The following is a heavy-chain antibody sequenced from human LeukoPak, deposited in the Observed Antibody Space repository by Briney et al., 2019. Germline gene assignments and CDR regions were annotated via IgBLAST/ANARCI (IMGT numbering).Heavy chain of an antibody. CDR1: GFTFGGYW. D-gene: IGHD6-19*01. CDR2: INSDGGRT. V-gene: IGHV3-74*01. Sequence: GGSLRLSCAASGFTFGGYWMHSVRQAPGKGLVWVSRINSDGGRTIYADSVKGRFTVSRDNANDTLNLQMNNLRPEDTAVYYCARDLFFSDAGYSTGWEAEYFHHWGQGTLVTVSS. CDR3: ARDLFFSDAGYSTGWEAEYFHH. J-gene: IGHJ1*01.